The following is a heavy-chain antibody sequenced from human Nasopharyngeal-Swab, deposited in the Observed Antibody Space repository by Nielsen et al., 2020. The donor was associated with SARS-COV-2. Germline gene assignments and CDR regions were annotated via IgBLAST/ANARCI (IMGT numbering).Heavy chain of an antibody. Sequence: GESLKISCAASGFTFSSYGMHRVRQAPGKGLEWVAVISYDGSNKYYADSVKGRFTISRDNSKNTLYLQMNSLRAEDTAVYYCAKDGDSGYSYGSYYGMDVWGQGTTVTVSS. J-gene: IGHJ6*02. CDR2: ISYDGSNK. CDR3: AKDGDSGYSYGSYYGMDV. CDR1: GFTFSSYG. D-gene: IGHD5-18*01. V-gene: IGHV3-30*18.